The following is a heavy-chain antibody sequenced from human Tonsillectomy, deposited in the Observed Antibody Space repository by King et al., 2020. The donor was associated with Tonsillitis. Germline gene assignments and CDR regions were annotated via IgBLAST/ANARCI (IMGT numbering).Heavy chain of an antibody. V-gene: IGHV5-51*01. CDR1: GYNFTNYW. CDR3: ARLPLYGSGSYFNPFDY. D-gene: IGHD3-10*01. CDR2: IYPSDSNT. Sequence: QLVQSGAEVKKPGESLKISCKGSGYNFTNYWIGWVRQMPGKGLEWMGIIYPSDSNTRYSPSFQGQVTISADKSISTAYLQWSRLKASDTAMYYCARLPLYGSGSYFNPFDYWGQGTLVTVSS. J-gene: IGHJ4*02.